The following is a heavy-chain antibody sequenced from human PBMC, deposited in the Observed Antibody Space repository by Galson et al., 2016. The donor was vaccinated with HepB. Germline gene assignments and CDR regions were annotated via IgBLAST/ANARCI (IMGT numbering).Heavy chain of an antibody. V-gene: IGHV3-74*01. CDR2: INSDGSST. Sequence: SLRLSCAASGFTFSSYWMHWVRQAPGKGLVWVSRINSDGSSTSYADSVKGRFTISRDNAKNTLYLQMNRLRAEDTAVYYCARRMATITSFDYWGQGTLVTVSS. J-gene: IGHJ4*02. CDR3: ARRMATITSFDY. CDR1: GFTFSSYW. D-gene: IGHD5-24*01.